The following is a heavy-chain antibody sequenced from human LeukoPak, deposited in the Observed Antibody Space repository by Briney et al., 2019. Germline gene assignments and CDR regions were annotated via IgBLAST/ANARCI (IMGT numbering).Heavy chain of an antibody. CDR3: ARTRMDRIAARRGGFDY. Sequence: GGSLRLSCAASGFTFSSYAMSWVRQAPGKGLEWVAFIRYDGSNKYYADSVKGRFTISRDNSKNTLYLQMNSLRAEDTAVYYCARTRMDRIAARRGGFDYWGQGTLVTVSS. CDR1: GFTFSSYA. D-gene: IGHD6-6*01. CDR2: IRYDGSNK. J-gene: IGHJ4*02. V-gene: IGHV3-30*02.